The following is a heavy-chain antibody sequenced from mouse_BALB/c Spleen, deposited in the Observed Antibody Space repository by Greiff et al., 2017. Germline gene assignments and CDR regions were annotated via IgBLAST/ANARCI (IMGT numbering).Heavy chain of an antibody. CDR1: GFNIKDYY. CDR3: AGYDYGHAMDY. V-gene: IGHV14-1*02. J-gene: IGHJ4*01. D-gene: IGHD2-4*01. Sequence: VQLQQSGAELVRPGASVKLSCKASGFNIKDYYMHWVKQRPEQGLEWIGWIDPENGNTIYDPKFQGKASITADTSSNTAYLQLSSLTSEDTAVYYCAGYDYGHAMDYWGQGTSVTVSA. CDR2: IDPENGNT.